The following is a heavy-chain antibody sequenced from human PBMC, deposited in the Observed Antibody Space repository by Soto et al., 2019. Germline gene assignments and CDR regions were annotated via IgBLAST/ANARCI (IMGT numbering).Heavy chain of an antibody. J-gene: IGHJ4*02. CDR1: GYAFTSYY. CDR3: ARVPSSPRYFDY. Sequence: XSVKVSCQASGYAFTSYYMHWVRQAPGQGLEWMGIINPSGGSTSYAQKFQGRVTMTRDTSTSTVYMELSSLRSEDTAVYYCARVPSSPRYFDYWGQGTLVTVSS. CDR2: INPSGGST. V-gene: IGHV1-46*01. D-gene: IGHD6-13*01.